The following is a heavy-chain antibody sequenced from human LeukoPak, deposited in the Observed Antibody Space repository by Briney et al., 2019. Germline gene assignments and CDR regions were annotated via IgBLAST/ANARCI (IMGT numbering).Heavy chain of an antibody. Sequence: PGGSLRLSCAASGFTFSSYSMNWARQAPGKGLEWVSYISSSSSTIYYADSVKGRFTISRDNAKNSLYLQMNSLRAEDTAVYYCARDRLWFGELRDAFDIWGQGTMVTVSS. CDR2: ISSSSSTI. CDR1: GFTFSSYS. J-gene: IGHJ3*02. CDR3: ARDRLWFGELRDAFDI. V-gene: IGHV3-48*01. D-gene: IGHD3-10*01.